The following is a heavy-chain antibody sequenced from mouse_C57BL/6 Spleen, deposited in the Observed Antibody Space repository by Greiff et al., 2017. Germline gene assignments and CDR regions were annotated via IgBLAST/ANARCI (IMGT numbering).Heavy chain of an antibody. CDR3: TTWTLYDYDRAY. D-gene: IGHD2-4*01. J-gene: IGHJ3*01. V-gene: IGHV14-4*01. CDR1: GYTFTSYW. CDR2: IDPENGDT. Sequence: VQLQQPGTELVKPGASVKLSCKASGYTFTSYWMHWVKQRPGQGLEWIGWIDPENGDTEYASKFQGKATITADTSSNTAYLQLSSLTSEDTAVYYCTTWTLYDYDRAYWGQGTLVTVSA.